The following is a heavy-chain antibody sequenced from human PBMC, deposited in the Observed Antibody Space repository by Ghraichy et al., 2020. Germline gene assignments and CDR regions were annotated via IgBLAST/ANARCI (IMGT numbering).Heavy chain of an antibody. D-gene: IGHD4-23*01. J-gene: IGHJ4*02. V-gene: IGHV1-18*04. CDR1: GYTFTSYG. Sequence: ASVKVSCKASGYTFTSYGISWVRQAPGQGLEWMGWISAYNGNTNYAQKLQGRVTMTTDTSTSTAYMELRSLRSDDTAVYYCARDSYPTATVVPLDYWGQGTLVTVSS. CDR3: ARDSYPTATVVPLDY. CDR2: ISAYNGNT.